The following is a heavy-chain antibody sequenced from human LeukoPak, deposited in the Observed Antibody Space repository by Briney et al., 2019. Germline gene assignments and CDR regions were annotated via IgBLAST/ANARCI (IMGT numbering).Heavy chain of an antibody. CDR1: GFTFTSYG. J-gene: IGHJ3*02. Sequence: GGSLRLSCTASGFTFTSYGMNWVRQASGKGLEWVSFIHTSGSYIYYGDSLKGRVTISRDNAKNSLYLQMNGLRAEDTAVYYCARGRSITLLRGVAMSDGFDIWGQGAMVTVSS. V-gene: IGHV3-21*01. CDR2: IHTSGSYI. D-gene: IGHD3-10*01. CDR3: ARGRSITLLRGVAMSDGFDI.